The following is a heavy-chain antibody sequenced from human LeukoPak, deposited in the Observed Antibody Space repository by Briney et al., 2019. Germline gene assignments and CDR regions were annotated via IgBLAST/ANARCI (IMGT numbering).Heavy chain of an antibody. J-gene: IGHJ5*02. V-gene: IGHV3-30*04. CDR3: ARGLNVDIVATIPS. CDR2: ISYHGSDQ. D-gene: IGHD5-12*01. Sequence: GGSLRLSCAASGFTFSSYAMSWVRQAPGKGLDWVAVISYHGSDQFYADSVKGRFTISKDNSKNTLYLQMNSLRAEDTAVYYCARGLNVDIVATIPSWGQGTLVTVSS. CDR1: GFTFSSYA.